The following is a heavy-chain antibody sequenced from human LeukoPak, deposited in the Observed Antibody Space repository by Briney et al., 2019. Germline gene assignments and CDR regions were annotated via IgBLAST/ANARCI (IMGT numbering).Heavy chain of an antibody. CDR1: GYTFTSYG. J-gene: IGHJ6*03. CDR3: ARGVGATISYYHYYIDV. V-gene: IGHV1-18*01. CDR2: ISAYNGNT. D-gene: IGHD1-26*01. Sequence: ASVKVSCKASGYTFTSYGISWVRQAPGQGLEWMGWISAYNGNTNYAQKFQGRVTITRNTSISTVYMELSSLRSEDTAVYYCARGVGATISYYHYYIDVWGKGTTVTVSS.